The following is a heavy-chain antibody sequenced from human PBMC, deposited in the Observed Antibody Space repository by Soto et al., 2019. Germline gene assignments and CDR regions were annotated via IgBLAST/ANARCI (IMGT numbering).Heavy chain of an antibody. D-gene: IGHD2-15*01. CDR3: ARDQTDSGGYSDS. V-gene: IGHV3-33*01. CDR2: IWNDGSHA. CDR1: GFPFRSYG. J-gene: IGHJ4*02. Sequence: GGSLRLSCEGSGFPFRSYGIQWVRQAPGKGLEWLGLIWNDGSHAYYADSVKGRFTSSRDNSKNTVFLQVSNLRAEDTAVYFCARDQTDSGGYSDSWGQGTLVTVSS.